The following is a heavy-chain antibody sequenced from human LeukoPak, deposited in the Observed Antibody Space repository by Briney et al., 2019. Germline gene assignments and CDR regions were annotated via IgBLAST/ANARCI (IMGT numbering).Heavy chain of an antibody. J-gene: IGHJ4*02. V-gene: IGHV1-69*01. CDR3: ARGYGYCSSTSCSLFDY. CDR2: IIPIFGTA. Sequence: GSSVKVSCKASGGTFISYAISWVRQAPGQGLEWMGGIIPIFGTANYAQKFQGRVTITADESTSTAYMELSSLRSEDTAVYYCARGYGYCSSTSCSLFDYWGQGTLVTVSS. CDR1: GGTFISYA. D-gene: IGHD2-2*03.